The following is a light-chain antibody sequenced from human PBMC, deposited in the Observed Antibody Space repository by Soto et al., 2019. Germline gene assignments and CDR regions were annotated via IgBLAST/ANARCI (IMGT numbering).Light chain of an antibody. CDR3: QQYGTSPPLT. CDR1: QSVSNNY. Sequence: EIVLMQSPGTLSLSPGERATLSCRASQSVSNNYVAWYQQKPGQAPRLLIAGASSRATGIPDRFSGSGSGTDFTLPTSRLEPEDFAVYYCQQYGTSPPLTFGGGTKVEIK. V-gene: IGKV3-20*01. CDR2: GAS. J-gene: IGKJ4*01.